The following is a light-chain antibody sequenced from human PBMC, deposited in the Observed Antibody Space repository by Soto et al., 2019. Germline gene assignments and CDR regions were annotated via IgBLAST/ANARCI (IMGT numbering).Light chain of an antibody. CDR3: HQRQSWPRK. CDR2: AAS. Sequence: DIQMTQSPSSLSASIGDTVTITCRASQGISNYLAWYQQKPGKVPKLLIYAASTLQSGVPSRFSGSGSGTDFTLTISDVQPEDFAVYYCHQRQSWPRKFGQGTKVDIK. CDR1: QGISNY. J-gene: IGKJ1*01. V-gene: IGKV1-27*01.